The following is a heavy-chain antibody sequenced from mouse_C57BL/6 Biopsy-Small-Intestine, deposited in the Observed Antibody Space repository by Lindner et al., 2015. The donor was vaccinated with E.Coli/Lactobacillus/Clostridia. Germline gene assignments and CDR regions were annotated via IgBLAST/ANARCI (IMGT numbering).Heavy chain of an antibody. J-gene: IGHJ4*01. D-gene: IGHD2-3*01. CDR1: GYAFSSSW. CDR3: ARSPDGPEAMDY. Sequence: VQLQESGPELVKPGASVKISCKASGYAFSSSWMNWVKQRPGKGLEWIGRIYPGDGDTNYNGKFKGKATLTADKSSSTAYMQLSSLTSEDSAVYFCARSPDGPEAMDYVGSRNLSHRLL. CDR2: IYPGDGDT. V-gene: IGHV1-82*01.